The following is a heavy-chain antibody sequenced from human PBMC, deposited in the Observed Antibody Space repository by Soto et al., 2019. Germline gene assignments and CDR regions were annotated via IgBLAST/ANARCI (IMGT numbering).Heavy chain of an antibody. CDR2: IYSGGST. CDR3: ARATYCTGGNCLLDY. CDR1: EFTVTSNY. V-gene: IGHV3-53*04. D-gene: IGHD2-15*01. J-gene: IGHJ4*02. Sequence: EVQLVESGGGLVQPGGSLRLSCAASEFTVTSNYMSWVRQAPGKGLEWVSVIYSGGSTYYADFVKGRFTISRDNSKNTVYLQMNSLRAEDTAVCYCARATYCTGGNCLLDYWGQGTLVTVSS.